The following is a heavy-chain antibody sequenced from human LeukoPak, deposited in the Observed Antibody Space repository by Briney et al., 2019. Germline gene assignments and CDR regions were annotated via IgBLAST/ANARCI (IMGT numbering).Heavy chain of an antibody. CDR1: GGSISSYY. Sequence: SETLSLTCTVSGGSISSYYWSWIRQPPGKGLEWIGYIYYSGSTNYNPSLKSRVTISVDTSKNQFSLKLSSVTAADTAVYYCARHEGFYYYYGMDVWGQGTTVTVSS. CDR2: IYYSGST. J-gene: IGHJ6*02. V-gene: IGHV4-59*08. CDR3: ARHEGFYYYYGMDV.